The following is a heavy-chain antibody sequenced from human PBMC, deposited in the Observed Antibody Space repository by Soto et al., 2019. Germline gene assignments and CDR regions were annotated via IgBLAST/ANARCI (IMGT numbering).Heavy chain of an antibody. Sequence: GGSLRLSCAPSGFTSSSYGMHWVRQAPGKGLERVAVISYDGSKKYYADSVKGRFTISRDNSKNTLYLQMNSLRAEETVVYYCACGRYYYDSSGYYYGSPVDYWGQGTLVTVSS. J-gene: IGHJ4*02. CDR3: ACGRYYYDSSGYYYGSPVDY. V-gene: IGHV3-30*03. CDR2: ISYDGSKK. D-gene: IGHD3-22*01. CDR1: GFTSSSYG.